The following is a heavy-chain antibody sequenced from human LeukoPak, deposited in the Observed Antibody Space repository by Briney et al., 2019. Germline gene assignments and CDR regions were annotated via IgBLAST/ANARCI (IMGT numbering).Heavy chain of an antibody. D-gene: IGHD2-2*01. CDR1: GGSISSYY. V-gene: IGHV4-4*07. CDR2: IYASGGT. Sequence: SETLSLTCTVSGGSISSYYWSWIRQPAGKGLEWIWRIYASGGTNYNPSLKSRLTISVDKSKNQFSLRLSSVTAADTAVYYCARSVGYCSSASCYVNWFDPWGQGTLVTVSS. CDR3: ARSVGYCSSASCYVNWFDP. J-gene: IGHJ5*02.